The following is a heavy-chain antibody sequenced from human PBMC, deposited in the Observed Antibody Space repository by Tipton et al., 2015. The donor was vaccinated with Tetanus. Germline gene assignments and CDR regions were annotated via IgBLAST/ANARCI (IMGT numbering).Heavy chain of an antibody. CDR3: AREVPAAGHFDS. D-gene: IGHD2-2*01. CDR2: VYYNGNT. V-gene: IGHV4-61*01. CDR1: GGSIRSDIYS. Sequence: LRLSCTVSGGSIRSDIYSWNWIRQPPGKGLEWIGYVYYNGNTHYNPALKSRVTISVDTSKNQFSLKLSSVTAADTAIYYCAREVPAAGHFDSWGQGTLVTVSS. J-gene: IGHJ4*02.